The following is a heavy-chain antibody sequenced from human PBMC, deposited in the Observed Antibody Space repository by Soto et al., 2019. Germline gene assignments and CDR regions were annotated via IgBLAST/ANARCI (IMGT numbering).Heavy chain of an antibody. Sequence: ASVKVSCKASGYTFTSYDINWVRQATGQGLEWMGWMNPNSGNTGYAQKFQGRVTMTRNTSISTAYMELSSPRSEDTAAYYCARVSRYYYGMDVWGQGTTVTVSS. CDR2: MNPNSGNT. J-gene: IGHJ6*02. V-gene: IGHV1-8*01. CDR1: GYTFTSYD. CDR3: ARVSRYYYGMDV.